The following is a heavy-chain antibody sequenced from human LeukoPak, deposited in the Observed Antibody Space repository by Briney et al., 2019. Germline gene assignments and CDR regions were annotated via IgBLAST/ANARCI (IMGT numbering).Heavy chain of an antibody. D-gene: IGHD3-3*01. CDR1: GITFSSYD. CDR2: IRYDGSNK. J-gene: IGHJ6*03. Sequence: GGSLRLSCAASGITFSSYDMHWVRQAPGKGLEWVAFIRYDGSNKYYADSVKGRFTISRDNSKNTLYLQMNSLRAEDTAVYYCAKAPWHDFWSGYYYYYYYMDVWGKGTTVTVSS. CDR3: AKAPWHDFWSGYYYYYYYMDV. V-gene: IGHV3-30*02.